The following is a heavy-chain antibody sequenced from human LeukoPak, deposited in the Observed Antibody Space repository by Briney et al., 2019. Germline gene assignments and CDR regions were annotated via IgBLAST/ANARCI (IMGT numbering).Heavy chain of an antibody. CDR3: ARHPLFCSGGSCYSQYVDY. V-gene: IGHV4-59*08. Sequence: SETLSLTCTVSGGSISSYYWSWIRQPPGKGLEWIGYIYYSGSTNYNPSLKSRVTISVDTSKNQFSLKLSSVTAADTAVYYCARHPLFCSGGSCYSQYVDYWGQGALVTVSS. CDR2: IYYSGST. D-gene: IGHD2-15*01. CDR1: GGSISSYY. J-gene: IGHJ4*02.